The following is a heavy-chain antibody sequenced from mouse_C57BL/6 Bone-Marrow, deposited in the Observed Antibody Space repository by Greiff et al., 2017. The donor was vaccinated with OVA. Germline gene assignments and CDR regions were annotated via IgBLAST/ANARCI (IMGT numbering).Heavy chain of an antibody. J-gene: IGHJ1*03. CDR1: GYTFTDYY. CDR3: AIIYYYGTDGYCDV. V-gene: IGHV1-75*01. CDR2: IFPGSGST. D-gene: IGHD1-1*01. Sequence: VQLQQSGPELVKPGASVKISCKASGYTFTDYYINWVKQRPGQGLEWIGWIFPGSGSTYYNEKFKGKATLTVDKSSSTAYMLLSSLTSEDSAVYFCAIIYYYGTDGYCDVWGTGTTVTVSS.